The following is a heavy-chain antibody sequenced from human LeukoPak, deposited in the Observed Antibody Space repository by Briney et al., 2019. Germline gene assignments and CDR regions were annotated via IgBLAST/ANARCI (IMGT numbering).Heavy chain of an antibody. Sequence: GGSLRLSCTASGFIFSSYSMNWVRQAPGKGLEWVSSISSSSSYIYYADSVKGRFTISRDNAKNSLYLQMNSLRAEDTAVYYCARDSRRTRPPSPRGLAAAGTGGGNWFDPWGQGTLVTVSS. D-gene: IGHD6-13*01. CDR3: ARDSRRTRPPSPRGLAAAGTGGGNWFDP. V-gene: IGHV3-21*01. J-gene: IGHJ5*02. CDR2: ISSSSSYI. CDR1: GFIFSSYS.